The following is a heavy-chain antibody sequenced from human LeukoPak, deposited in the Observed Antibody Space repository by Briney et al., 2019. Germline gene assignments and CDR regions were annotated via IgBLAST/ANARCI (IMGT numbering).Heavy chain of an antibody. Sequence: SETLSLTCAVYGGSFSGYYWGWIRQPPGKGLEWIGSIYYSGSTYYNPSLKSRVTISVDTSKNQFSLKLSSVTAADTAVYYCARALVVVAATGAFDIWGQGTMVTVSS. V-gene: IGHV4-34*01. CDR1: GGSFSGYY. CDR2: IYYSGST. J-gene: IGHJ3*02. D-gene: IGHD2-15*01. CDR3: ARALVVVAATGAFDI.